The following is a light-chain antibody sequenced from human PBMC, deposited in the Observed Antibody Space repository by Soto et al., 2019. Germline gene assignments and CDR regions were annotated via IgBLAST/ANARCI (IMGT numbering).Light chain of an antibody. J-gene: IGKJ2*01. V-gene: IGKV3-11*01. CDR2: DAS. CDR1: QSVSTY. CDR3: QQRSNWPPRYT. Sequence: EIVLTQSPATLYLSPGERATLSCRASQSVSTYLAWYQQKHGQAPRLLIYDASNRATGIPARFSGSGSGTEFTLTISSLDAEDFAVYYCQQRSNWPPRYTFGQGTKLEIK.